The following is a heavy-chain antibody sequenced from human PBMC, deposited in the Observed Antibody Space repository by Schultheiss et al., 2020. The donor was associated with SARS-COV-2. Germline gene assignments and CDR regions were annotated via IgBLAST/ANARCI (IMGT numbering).Heavy chain of an antibody. CDR3: TSVSAAGTSPFDY. D-gene: IGHD6-13*01. V-gene: IGHV3-21*04. CDR1: GFTFSSYS. Sequence: GESLKISCAASGFTFSSYSMNWVRQAPGKGLEWVSSISSSSSYIYYADSVKGRFTISRDNSKNTAYLQMNSLKTEDTAVYYCTSVSAAGTSPFDYWGQGTLVTVSS. J-gene: IGHJ4*02. CDR2: ISSSSSYI.